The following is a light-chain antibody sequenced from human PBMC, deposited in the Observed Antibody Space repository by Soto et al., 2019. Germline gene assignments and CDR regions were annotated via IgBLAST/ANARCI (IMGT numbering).Light chain of an antibody. CDR2: VKSDGSH. CDR1: SWHSSYA. V-gene: IGLV4-69*01. Sequence: QPVLTQSPSASASPGASVNLTCTLSSWHSSYAIAWHQQQPEKGPRYLMKVKSDGSHTKGDGIPDRFSGSSAGAERYLTISSLQSEDEGDYYCQTWGAGHVVFGGGTKLTVL. J-gene: IGLJ2*01. CDR3: QTWGAGHVV.